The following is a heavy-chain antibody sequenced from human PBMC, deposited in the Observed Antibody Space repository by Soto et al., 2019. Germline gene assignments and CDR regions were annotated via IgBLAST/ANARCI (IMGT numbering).Heavy chain of an antibody. CDR1: GYTFTSYA. CDR2: INAGNGNT. J-gene: IGHJ4*02. D-gene: IGHD1-26*01. V-gene: IGHV1-3*01. CDR3: ARDLGVGAASDY. Sequence: QVQLVQSGAEVKKPGASVKVSCKASGYTFTSYAMHWVRQAPGQRLEWMGWINAGNGNTKYSQKFQGRVTITRDTSASTAYMELSSLRSDDTAVYYWARDLGVGAASDYWGQGTLVTVSS.